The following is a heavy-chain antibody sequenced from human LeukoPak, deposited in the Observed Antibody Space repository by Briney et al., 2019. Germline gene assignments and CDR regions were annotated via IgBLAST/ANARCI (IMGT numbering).Heavy chain of an antibody. J-gene: IGHJ4*02. CDR1: GYTFTSYG. CDR2: ISAYNGNT. CDR3: ARHRGYSGYDRKAVNDY. V-gene: IGHV1-18*01. Sequence: ASVKVSCKASGYTFTSYGISWVRQAPRQGLEWMGWISAYNGNTNYAQKLQGRVTMTTDTPTSTAYMELRSLRSDDTAVYYCARHRGYSGYDRKAVNDYWGQGTLVTVSS. D-gene: IGHD5-12*01.